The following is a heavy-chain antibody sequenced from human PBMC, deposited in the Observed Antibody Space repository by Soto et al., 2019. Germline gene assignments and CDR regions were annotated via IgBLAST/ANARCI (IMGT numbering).Heavy chain of an antibody. CDR3: ARDRYYGSGSSITDY. CDR2: IYYSGST. CDR1: GCSISSGDYY. Sequence: SETLSLTCTVSGCSISSGDYYWSWIRQHPGKGLEWIGYIYYSGSTYYNPSLKSRVTISVDTSKNQFSLKLSSVTAADTAVYYCARDRYYGSGSSITDYWGQGTLVTVSS. D-gene: IGHD3-10*01. V-gene: IGHV4-31*03. J-gene: IGHJ4*02.